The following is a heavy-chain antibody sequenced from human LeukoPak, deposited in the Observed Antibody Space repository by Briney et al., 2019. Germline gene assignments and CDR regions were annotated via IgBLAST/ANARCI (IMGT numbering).Heavy chain of an antibody. CDR2: INSSSSYI. D-gene: IGHD2-15*01. J-gene: IGHJ4*02. CDR1: GFTFSSYS. CDR3: AASGWQDFDY. Sequence: PGGSLRLSCAASGFTFSSYSMNWVRQAPGKGLEWVSSINSSSSYIYYADSVKGRFTISRDNAKNSLYLQMNSLRAEDTAVYYCAASGWQDFDYWGQGTLVTVSS. V-gene: IGHV3-21*01.